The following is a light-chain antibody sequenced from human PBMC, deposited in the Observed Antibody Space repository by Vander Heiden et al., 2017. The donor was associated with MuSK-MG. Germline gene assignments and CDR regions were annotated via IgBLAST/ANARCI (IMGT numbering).Light chain of an antibody. CDR3: QKYAQCPVT. Sequence: DSQMAQSPSSLSASVGDRITTTRQSSHDIDNDLNWYQQNPGKAPNLLINAASTLQTGVPSSLSGGGSGTDFTLTSNSLQPDVIATYYCQKYAQCPVTFGGGTKLEIK. CDR2: AAS. J-gene: IGKJ4*01. CDR1: HDIDND. V-gene: IGKV1-33*01.